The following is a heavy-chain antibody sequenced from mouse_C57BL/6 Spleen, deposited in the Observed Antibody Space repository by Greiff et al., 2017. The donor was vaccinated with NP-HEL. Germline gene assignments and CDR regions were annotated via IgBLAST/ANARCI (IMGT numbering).Heavy chain of an antibody. CDR1: GFTFSSYT. Sequence: EVMLVESGGGLVKPGGSLKLSCAASGFTFSSYTMSWVRQTPEKRLEWVATISGGGGNTYYPDSVKGRFTTSRDNAKNTLYLQMSSLRSEDTALYYCAREDYSRAYWGQGTLVTVSA. CDR2: ISGGGGNT. J-gene: IGHJ3*01. CDR3: AREDYSRAY. D-gene: IGHD2-12*01. V-gene: IGHV5-9*01.